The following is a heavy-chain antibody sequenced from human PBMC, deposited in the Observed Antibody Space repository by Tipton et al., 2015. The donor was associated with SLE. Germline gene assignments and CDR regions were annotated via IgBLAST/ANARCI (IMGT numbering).Heavy chain of an antibody. J-gene: IGHJ5*02. D-gene: IGHD6-19*01. CDR1: GGSFSGYY. Sequence: LRLSCAVYGGSFSGYYWSWIRQPPGKGLEWIGEINHSGSTYYNPSLKSRVTISVDTSKNQFSLKLSSVTAADTAVYYCARPRYSSGWYNWFDPWGQGTLVTVSS. V-gene: IGHV4-34*01. CDR2: INHSGST. CDR3: ARPRYSSGWYNWFDP.